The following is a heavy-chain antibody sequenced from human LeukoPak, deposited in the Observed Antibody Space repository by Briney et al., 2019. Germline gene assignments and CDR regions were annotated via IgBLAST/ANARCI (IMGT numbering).Heavy chain of an antibody. CDR2: IKSKIDGGTT. CDR3: TTIRGFCSGRSCLGY. Sequence: GGSLRLSCAASGFTFSNYGMHWVRQAPGKGLEWVGRIKSKIDGGTTDYGAPVKGRFTISRDDSKNTLYLQMNSLKSEDTAVYYCTTIRGFCSGRSCLGYWGQGTLVTVSS. V-gene: IGHV3-15*01. CDR1: GFTFSNYG. J-gene: IGHJ4*02. D-gene: IGHD2-15*01.